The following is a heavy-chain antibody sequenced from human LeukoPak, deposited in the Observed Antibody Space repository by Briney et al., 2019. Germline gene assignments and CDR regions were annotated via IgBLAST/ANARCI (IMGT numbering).Heavy chain of an antibody. CDR1: GFTFTTCA. D-gene: IGHD4-23*01. Sequence: GGSLRLSCAASGFTFTTCAMHWVRQAPGKGLEWVAYIRYDGNNKNYADSVKGRFTITRDNSKDMLYLQMNSLRPEDTAVYYCAKGDDYGANTRLPKYNWFDPWGQGTLVTVSS. CDR2: IRYDGNNK. V-gene: IGHV3-30*02. J-gene: IGHJ5*02. CDR3: AKGDDYGANTRLPKYNWFDP.